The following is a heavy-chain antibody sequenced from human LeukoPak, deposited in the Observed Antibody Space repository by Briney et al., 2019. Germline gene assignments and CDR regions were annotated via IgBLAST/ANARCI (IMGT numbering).Heavy chain of an antibody. CDR1: GGSISSGDYY. CDR3: ARESRGWTGEWFDP. J-gene: IGHJ5*02. CDR2: IYYSGST. Sequence: SETLSLTCTVSGGSISSGDYYWSWIRQPPGKGLEWIGYIYYSGSTNYNPSLKSRVTISVDTSKNQFSLKLSSVTAADTAVYYCARESRGWTGEWFDPWGQGTLVTVSS. D-gene: IGHD6-19*01. V-gene: IGHV4-61*08.